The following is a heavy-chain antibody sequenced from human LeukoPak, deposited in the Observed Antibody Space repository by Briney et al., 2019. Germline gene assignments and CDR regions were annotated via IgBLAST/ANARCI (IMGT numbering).Heavy chain of an antibody. CDR2: ISDSGGST. V-gene: IGHV3-23*01. D-gene: IGHD2-15*01. J-gene: IGHJ4*02. CDR1: GFTFSSYS. CDR3: AKDLTVGYSSGHLNYFDY. Sequence: PGGSLRLSCAASGFTFSSYSMNWVRQAPGKGLEWVSGISDSGGSTYYADSVKGQFTISRDNSKNTLYLQMNSLRAEDTAVYYCAKDLTVGYSSGHLNYFDYWGQGTLVTVSS.